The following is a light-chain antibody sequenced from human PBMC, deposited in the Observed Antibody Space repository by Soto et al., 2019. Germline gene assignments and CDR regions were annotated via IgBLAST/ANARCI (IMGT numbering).Light chain of an antibody. CDR1: SSNIGAGYD. Sequence: QPVLTQPPSVSGAPGQRVTISCTGSSSNIGAGYDVHWYQQLPGTAPRLLIFGNNNRPSGVPDRSSGSKSGTSASLAITGLQAGDEADYYCQSYDSSLSAWVFGGGTKLTVL. V-gene: IGLV1-40*01. J-gene: IGLJ3*02. CDR2: GNN. CDR3: QSYDSSLSAWV.